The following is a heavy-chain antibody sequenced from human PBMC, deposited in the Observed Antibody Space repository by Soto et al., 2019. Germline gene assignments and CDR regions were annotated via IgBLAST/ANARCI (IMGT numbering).Heavy chain of an antibody. V-gene: IGHV1-8*01. CDR3: ARVRYSSGWYVPVDDAFDI. Sequence: ASVKVSCKASGYTFTSYDINWVRQATGQGLEWMGWMNPNSGNTGYAQKFQGRVTMTRNTSISTAYMELSSLRSEDTAVYYCARVRYSSGWYVPVDDAFDIWGQGTMVTVSS. CDR1: GYTFTSYD. D-gene: IGHD6-19*01. J-gene: IGHJ3*02. CDR2: MNPNSGNT.